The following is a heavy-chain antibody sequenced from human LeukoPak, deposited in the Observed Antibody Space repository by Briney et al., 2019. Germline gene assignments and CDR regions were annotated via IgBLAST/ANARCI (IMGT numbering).Heavy chain of an antibody. V-gene: IGHV3-48*03. J-gene: IGHJ6*04. Sequence: PGGSLRLSCAASGFTFSSYEMNWVHQAPGKGLEWVSYISSSGSTIYYADSVKGRFTISRDNAKNSLYLQMNSLRAEDTAVYYCVELGITMIGGVWGKGTTVTISS. CDR2: ISSSGSTI. D-gene: IGHD3-10*02. CDR1: GFTFSSYE. CDR3: VELGITMIGGV.